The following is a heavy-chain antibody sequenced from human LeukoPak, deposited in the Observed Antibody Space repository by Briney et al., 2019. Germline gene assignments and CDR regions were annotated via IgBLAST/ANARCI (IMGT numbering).Heavy chain of an antibody. CDR2: IRSKAYGETA. V-gene: IGHV3-49*03. Sequence: GGFLRLSCTASGFTFGDYAMSWIRQAPGKGLEWVGFIRSKAYGETADYAASVKGRFTISRDDSKAIAYLQMNSLKTEDTAVYHCTRDRGAYNLYDYWGQGTLVTVSS. CDR1: GFTFGDYA. J-gene: IGHJ4*02. CDR3: TRDRGAYNLYDY. D-gene: IGHD1-1*01.